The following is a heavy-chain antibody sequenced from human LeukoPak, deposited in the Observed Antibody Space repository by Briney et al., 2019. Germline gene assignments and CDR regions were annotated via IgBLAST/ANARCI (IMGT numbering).Heavy chain of an antibody. J-gene: IGHJ4*02. CDR3: ARGVSSILFDD. Sequence: GGSLRLSCAASGLTVNSNYMSWVRQAPGKGLEWVSIIYSGGSTYYADSVKGRFAISRDDSKNTLDLQMNSLKAEDTAVHYCARGVSSILFDDWGQGTLVTVSS. V-gene: IGHV3-66*01. D-gene: IGHD6-13*01. CDR2: IYSGGST. CDR1: GLTVNSNY.